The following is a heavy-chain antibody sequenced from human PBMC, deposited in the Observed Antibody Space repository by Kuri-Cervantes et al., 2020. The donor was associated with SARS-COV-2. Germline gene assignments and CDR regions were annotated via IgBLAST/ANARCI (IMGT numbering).Heavy chain of an antibody. CDR1: GFTFSSYA. D-gene: IGHD3-22*01. V-gene: IGHV3-23*01. J-gene: IGHJ3*02. CDR2: ISGSGGST. CDR3: VKDYYDSSGYYGAFDI. Sequence: GESLKISCAASGFTFSSYAMSWVRQAPGKGLEWVSAISGSGGSTYYADSVKGRFTISRDNSKNTLYLQMNSLRAEDTAVYYCVKDYYDSSGYYGAFDIWGQGTMVTVSS.